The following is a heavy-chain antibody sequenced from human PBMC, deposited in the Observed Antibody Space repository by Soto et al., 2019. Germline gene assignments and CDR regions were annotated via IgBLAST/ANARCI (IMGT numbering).Heavy chain of an antibody. CDR3: ARDGDYDILTGYYRRNWFYP. D-gene: IGHD3-9*01. V-gene: IGHV1-18*01. CDR2: ISAYNGNT. CDR1: GYTFTSYG. J-gene: IGHJ5*02. Sequence: GASVKVSCKASGYTFTSYGSSWVRQAPGQGLEWMGWISAYNGNTNYAQRLQGRVTMTADESTSTAYMELSSLRSEDTAVYYCARDGDYDILTGYYRRNWFYPWGQGTLVTVSS.